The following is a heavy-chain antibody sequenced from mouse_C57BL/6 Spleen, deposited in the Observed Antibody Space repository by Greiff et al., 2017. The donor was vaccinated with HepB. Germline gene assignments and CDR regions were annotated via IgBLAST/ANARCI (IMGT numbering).Heavy chain of an antibody. D-gene: IGHD3-2*02. CDR1: GYTFTDYE. V-gene: IGHV1-15*01. J-gene: IGHJ3*01. Sequence: VQLQQSGAELVRPGASVTLSCKASGYTFTDYEMHWVKQTPVHGLEWIGAIDPETGGTAYNQKFKGKAILTADKSSSTAYMELRSLTSEDSAVYYCTSPDSSGPAWFAYWGQGTLVTVSA. CDR3: TSPDSSGPAWFAY. CDR2: IDPETGGT.